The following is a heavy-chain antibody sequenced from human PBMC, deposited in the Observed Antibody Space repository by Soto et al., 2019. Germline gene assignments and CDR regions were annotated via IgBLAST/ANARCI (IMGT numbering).Heavy chain of an antibody. CDR3: AKDRDDYRNYVFDY. Sequence: HPGGSLRLSCAGSGFTLTRSAVSWVRQAPGKGLEWVSISSGSGSGGSTNYADSVKGRFTISRDNSKNTLYLQMNSLRVEDTAVYYCAKDRDDYRNYVFDYWGQGTLVTVSS. CDR2: SSGSGSGGST. D-gene: IGHD4-4*01. V-gene: IGHV3-23*01. CDR1: GFTLTRSA. J-gene: IGHJ4*02.